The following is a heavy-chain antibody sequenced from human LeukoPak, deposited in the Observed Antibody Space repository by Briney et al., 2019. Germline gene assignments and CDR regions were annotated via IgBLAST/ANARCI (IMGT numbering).Heavy chain of an antibody. J-gene: IGHJ6*02. CDR3: ASVAAAGISHYGMDV. CDR1: GFTFSSYA. D-gene: IGHD6-13*01. Sequence: GGSLRLSCAASGFTFSSYAMSWVRQAPGKGLEWVSAISGSGGSTYYADSVKGRFTISRDNSKNTLYLQMNSLRAEDTAVYYCASVAAAGISHYGMDVWGQGTTVTVSS. V-gene: IGHV3-23*01. CDR2: ISGSGGST.